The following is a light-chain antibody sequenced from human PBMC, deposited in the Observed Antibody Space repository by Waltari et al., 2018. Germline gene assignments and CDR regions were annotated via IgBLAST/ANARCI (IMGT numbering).Light chain of an antibody. CDR3: AAWDDSLSGRVM. J-gene: IGLJ2*01. Sequence: QSVLTQPASASGAPGQRVTISCSGSATNLGREYVYWYRQLPGTAPKPLTQLHQQPPRTRPQPPICVSGEGPSGAPERFSGSQSGTSAALAISGLRSEDEADYYCAAWDDSLSGRVMIGGGTKLTVL. CDR1: ATNLGREY. V-gene: IGLV1-47*01. CDR2: LHQ.